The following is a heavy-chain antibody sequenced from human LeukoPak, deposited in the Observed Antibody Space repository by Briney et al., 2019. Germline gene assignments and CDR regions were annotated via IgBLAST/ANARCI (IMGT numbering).Heavy chain of an antibody. CDR1: GITFTSYY. CDR2: INPSGTIT. J-gene: IGHJ4*01. Sequence: ASVKVSCKASGITFTSYYIHWVRQAPGRGVEWMGKINPSGTITTYAPKYQGRVTVTEDTSTNTVYMELSSLRSDDTAVYYCALIAPPHNWGHGTLVTASS. V-gene: IGHV1-46*01. D-gene: IGHD6-13*01. CDR3: ALIAPPHN.